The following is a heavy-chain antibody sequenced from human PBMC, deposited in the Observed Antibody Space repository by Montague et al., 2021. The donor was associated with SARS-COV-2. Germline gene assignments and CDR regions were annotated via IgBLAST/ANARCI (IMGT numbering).Heavy chain of an antibody. CDR1: GDSVVGHRRR. Sequence: CAISGDSVVGHRRRSEEHTHEPQTPHELVCRIHHEKSWNTDYAVSVKSRITISPDTAKNHFSLHMNSVTPEDTAVYYCARGWNDAFDIWSQGTMVTVSS. V-gene: IGHV6-1*01. D-gene: IGHD1-1*01. J-gene: IGHJ3*02. CDR2: IHHEKSWNT. CDR3: ARGWNDAFDI.